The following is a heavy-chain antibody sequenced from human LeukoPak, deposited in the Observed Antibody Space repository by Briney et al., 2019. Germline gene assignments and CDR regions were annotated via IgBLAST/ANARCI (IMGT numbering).Heavy chain of an antibody. D-gene: IGHD3-22*01. CDR1: GGSISSGDYY. V-gene: IGHV4-30-4*08. J-gene: IGHJ5*02. CDR3: ARDYSAWYYDSSGYYSWFDP. Sequence: SETLSLTCTVSGGSISSGDYYWSWIRQPPGKGLAWIGYIYYSGSTYYNPSLKSRVTISVDTSKNQFSLKLSSVTAADTAVYYCARDYSAWYYDSSGYYSWFDPWGQGTLVTVSS. CDR2: IYYSGST.